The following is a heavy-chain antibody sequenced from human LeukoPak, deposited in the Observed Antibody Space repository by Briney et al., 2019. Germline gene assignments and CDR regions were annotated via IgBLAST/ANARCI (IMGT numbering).Heavy chain of an antibody. CDR3: ARAGPTYYYDSSGYYRGIWFDP. J-gene: IGHJ5*02. CDR1: GGSISSYY. V-gene: IGHV4-59*01. Sequence: KPSETLSLTCTVSGGSISSYYWSWTRQPPGKGLEWIGYIYYSGSTNYNPSLKSRVTISVDTSKNQFSLKLSSVTAADTAVYYCARAGPTYYYDSSGYYRGIWFDPWGQGTLVTVSS. CDR2: IYYSGST. D-gene: IGHD3-22*01.